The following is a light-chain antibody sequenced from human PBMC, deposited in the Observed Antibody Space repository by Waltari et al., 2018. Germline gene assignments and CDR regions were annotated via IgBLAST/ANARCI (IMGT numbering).Light chain of an antibody. CDR2: DAS. J-gene: IGKJ2*01. CDR1: QDISNY. Sequence: DIQMTQSPSSLSASVGDRVTITCQASQDISNYLNWYQQKPGKAPKLLIYDASNLETGVPSRSSGSGSGTDFTFTISSLQPEDIATYYCQQYYNRPYTFGQGTKLEIK. CDR3: QQYYNRPYT. V-gene: IGKV1-33*01.